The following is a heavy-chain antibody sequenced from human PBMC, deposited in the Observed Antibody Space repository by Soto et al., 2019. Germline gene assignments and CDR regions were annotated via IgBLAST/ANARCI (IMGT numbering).Heavy chain of an antibody. CDR2: FDPEDGET. J-gene: IGHJ3*02. D-gene: IGHD1-20*01. CDR3: ATIRPIADAFDI. CDR1: GYTLTELS. Sequence: ASVKVSCKVSGYTLTELSMHWVRQAPGKGLEWMGGFDPEDGETIYAQKFQGRVTMTEDTSTDTAYMELSSLRSEDTAVYYCATIRPIADAFDIWGQGTMVTVSS. V-gene: IGHV1-24*01.